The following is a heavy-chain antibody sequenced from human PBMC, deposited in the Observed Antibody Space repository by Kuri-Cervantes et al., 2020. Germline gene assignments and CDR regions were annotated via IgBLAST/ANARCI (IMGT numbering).Heavy chain of an antibody. CDR1: GGSISSGGYS. Sequence: SQTLSLTCAVSGGSISSGGYSCSWIRQPPGKGLEWIGYIYHSGSTYYNPSLKSRVTISVDRSKNQFSLKLSSVTAADTAVYYCARDGGYATRSWFDPWGQGTLVTVSS. CDR2: IYHSGST. J-gene: IGHJ5*02. V-gene: IGHV4-30-2*01. D-gene: IGHD2-8*01. CDR3: ARDGGYATRSWFDP.